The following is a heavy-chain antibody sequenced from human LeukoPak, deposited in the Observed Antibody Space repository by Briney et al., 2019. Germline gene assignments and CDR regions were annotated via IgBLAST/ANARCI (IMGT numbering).Heavy chain of an antibody. Sequence: SETLSLTCAVSGHSIISGLFWGWIRQPPGKGLEWIGSVQYSGSSYYSPPLKSRVSISLDTSKNHFSLELSSATAADTAIYYCARDAGNYHMDVWGKGTTVTVSS. V-gene: IGHV4-38-2*02. CDR3: ARDAGNYHMDV. CDR2: VQYSGSS. CDR1: GHSIISGLF. J-gene: IGHJ6*03.